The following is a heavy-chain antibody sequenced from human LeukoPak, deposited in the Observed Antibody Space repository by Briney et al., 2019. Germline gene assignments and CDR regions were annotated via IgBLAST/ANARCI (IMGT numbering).Heavy chain of an antibody. D-gene: IGHD6-19*01. V-gene: IGHV1-18*01. J-gene: IGHJ4*02. CDR3: ARDGLAVAGIQLGFDY. CDR1: GYTFTSYG. Sequence: ASVKVSCKASGYTFTSYGISWVRQAPGQGLEWMGWISAYNGNTDYAQKLQGRVIMTTDTSTSTAYMELRSLRSDDTAVYYCARDGLAVAGIQLGFDYWGQGTLVTVSS. CDR2: ISAYNGNT.